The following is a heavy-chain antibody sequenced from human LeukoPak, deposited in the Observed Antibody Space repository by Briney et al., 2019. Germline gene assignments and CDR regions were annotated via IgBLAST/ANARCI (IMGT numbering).Heavy chain of an antibody. J-gene: IGHJ4*02. D-gene: IGHD2-2*01. CDR3: ARALPAATSPHFDY. CDR2: INPNSGGT. CDR1: GYTFTGYY. Sequence: ASVKVSCKASGYTFTGYYMHWVRQAPGQGLEWMGWINPNSGGTNYGRVTMTRDTSISTAYMELSRLRSDDTAVYYCARALPAATSPHFDYWGQGTLVTVSS. V-gene: IGHV1-2*02.